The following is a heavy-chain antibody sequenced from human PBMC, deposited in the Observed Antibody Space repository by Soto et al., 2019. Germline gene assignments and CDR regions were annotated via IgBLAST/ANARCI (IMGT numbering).Heavy chain of an antibody. J-gene: IGHJ4*02. CDR1: VFTFSSFW. CDR3: SRSLDS. V-gene: IGHV3-7*01. Sequence: WWSLRLSCSASVFTFSSFWMDWVRQAPGKGLEWVANINPDGSEKHYVDSVKGRFTISRDNAKNSLYLQMSRLTAEDSALYYCSRSLDSWGQGTRVTVSS. CDR2: INPDGSEK.